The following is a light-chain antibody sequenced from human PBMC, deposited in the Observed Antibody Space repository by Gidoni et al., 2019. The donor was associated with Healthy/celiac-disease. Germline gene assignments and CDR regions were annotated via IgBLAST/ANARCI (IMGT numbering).Light chain of an antibody. CDR1: QSVSSY. V-gene: IGKV3-11*01. J-gene: IGKJ5*01. CDR2: DAS. Sequence: EIVLTQSPATLSLSPGERATLSCRASQSVSSYLAWYQQKPGQAPRLLIYDASNRATGIPARFSGSGSGTDFTLTISSLEPEDFAVYYCQQRSNWHFGQXTRLEIK. CDR3: QQRSNWH.